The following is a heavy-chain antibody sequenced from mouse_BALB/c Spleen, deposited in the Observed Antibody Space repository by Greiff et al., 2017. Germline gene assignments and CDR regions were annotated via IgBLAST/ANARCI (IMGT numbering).Heavy chain of an antibody. V-gene: IGHV1-54*01. CDR3: ARRYGYAMDY. CDR2: INPGSGGT. Sequence: LVRPGTSVKVSCKASGYAFTNYLIEWVKQRPGQGLEWIGVINPGSGGTNYNEKFKGKATLTADKSSSTAYMQLSSLTSDDSAVYFCARRYGYAMDYWGQGTSVTVSS. D-gene: IGHD2-14*01. CDR1: GYAFTNYL. J-gene: IGHJ4*01.